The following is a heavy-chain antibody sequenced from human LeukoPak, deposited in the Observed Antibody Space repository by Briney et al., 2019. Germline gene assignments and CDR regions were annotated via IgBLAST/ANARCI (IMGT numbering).Heavy chain of an antibody. D-gene: IGHD2-15*01. J-gene: IGHJ6*02. Sequence: GRSLRLSCAASGFTFSTYGMYWVRQAPGKGLEWVGLIWYDGSNKYYADSVKGRFTISRDNSKNTLYLQMNSLRAEDTAVYYCARNNPPVGGGGVYGMDVWGQGTTVTVSS. CDR3: ARNNPPVGGGGVYGMDV. CDR2: IWYDGSNK. V-gene: IGHV3-33*07. CDR1: GFTFSTYG.